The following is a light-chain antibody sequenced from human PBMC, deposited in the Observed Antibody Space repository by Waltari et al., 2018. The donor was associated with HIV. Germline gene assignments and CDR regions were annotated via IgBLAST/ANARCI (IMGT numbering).Light chain of an antibody. CDR1: QSVSRNF. Sequence: EIVLTRSPGTLSLSPGERATLSCRASQSVSRNFLAWYHQKPGQAPRLLIYGASTRAPGIPDRFSGTGSGTDFTLTISRLEPEDFGVFYCQQYGSSREYTFGQGTKLEIK. CDR3: QQYGSSREYT. J-gene: IGKJ2*01. V-gene: IGKV3-20*01. CDR2: GAS.